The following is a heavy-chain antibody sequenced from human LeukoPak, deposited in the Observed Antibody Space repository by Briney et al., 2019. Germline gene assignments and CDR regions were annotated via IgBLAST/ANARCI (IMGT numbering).Heavy chain of an antibody. J-gene: IGHJ4*02. CDR1: GFTFSSHA. D-gene: IGHD1-26*01. CDR2: ISDSGGRT. Sequence: GGSLRLSCAASGFTFSSHAMTWVRQAPGKGLEWVSAISDSGGRTYYADSVKGRFTISRDNSKNTLYLQMNSLRAEDTAVYYCAKLYSGSYFDYWGQGTLVTVSS. V-gene: IGHV3-23*01. CDR3: AKLYSGSYFDY.